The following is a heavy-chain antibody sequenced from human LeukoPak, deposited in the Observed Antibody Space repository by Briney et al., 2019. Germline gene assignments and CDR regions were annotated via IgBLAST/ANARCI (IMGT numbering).Heavy chain of an antibody. CDR2: IYTSGST. CDR1: GYSISSGYY. D-gene: IGHD1-1*01. J-gene: IGHJ3*02. V-gene: IGHV4-38-2*02. CDR3: ARPYPGLDDAFDI. Sequence: SETLSLTCTVSGYSISSGYYWGWIRQPPGKGLEWIGRIYTSGSTNYNPSLKSRVTMSVDTSKNQFSLKLSSVTAADTAVYYCARPYPGLDDAFDIWGQGTMVTVSS.